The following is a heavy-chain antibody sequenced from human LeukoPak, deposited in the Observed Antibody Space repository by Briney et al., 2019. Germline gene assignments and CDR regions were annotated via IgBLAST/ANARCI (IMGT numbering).Heavy chain of an antibody. Sequence: TGGSLRLSCAASGFTFSSYAMSWVRQAPGKGLEWVAVIGSDGRNKFYADSVTGRFTISRDNSKNTLYLQMNSLRAEDSAVYYCARDDILADENGLVIWGQGTMVTVAS. D-gene: IGHD3-9*01. CDR2: IGSDGRNK. CDR1: GFTFSSYA. V-gene: IGHV3-33*08. J-gene: IGHJ3*02. CDR3: ARDDILADENGLVI.